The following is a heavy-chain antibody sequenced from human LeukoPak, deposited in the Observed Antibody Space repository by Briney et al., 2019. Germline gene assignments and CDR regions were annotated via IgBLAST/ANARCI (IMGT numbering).Heavy chain of an antibody. V-gene: IGHV3-21*01. Sequence: GGSLRPSCAASGFTFSSYSMNWVRQAPGKGLEWVSSISSSSSYIYYADSVKGRFTVSRDNAKNSLYLQMNSLRAEDTAVYYCARSFLSIAAAATDYWGQGTLVTVSS. D-gene: IGHD6-13*01. CDR2: ISSSSSYI. CDR1: GFTFSSYS. CDR3: ARSFLSIAAAATDY. J-gene: IGHJ4*02.